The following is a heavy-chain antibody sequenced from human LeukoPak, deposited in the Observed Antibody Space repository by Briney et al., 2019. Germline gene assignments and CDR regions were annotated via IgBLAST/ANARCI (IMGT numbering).Heavy chain of an antibody. CDR3: AKASISSIAAPYFDY. J-gene: IGHJ4*02. D-gene: IGHD6-6*01. CDR1: GFTFDDYA. CDR2: ISWNSGSI. Sequence: GRSLRLSCAASGFTFDDYAMHWVRQAPGKGLEWVSGISWNSGSIGYADSVKGRFTISRDNAKNSLYLQMSSLRAEDTALYYCAKASISSIAAPYFDYWGQGTLVTVSS. V-gene: IGHV3-9*01.